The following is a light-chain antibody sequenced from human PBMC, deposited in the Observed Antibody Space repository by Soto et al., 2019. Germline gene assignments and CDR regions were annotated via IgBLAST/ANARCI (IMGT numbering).Light chain of an antibody. Sequence: DIQMTQFPSTLSASVGDRVTITGRASQSSSYWLAWYQQKPGKAPNHLIYKASTLESGVPSRFSGSGSGTEFTLTITSLQPDDFATYYCRHYNAYSPPYTFGQGTKLEIK. V-gene: IGKV1-5*03. CDR1: QSSSYW. CDR3: RHYNAYSPPYT. CDR2: KAS. J-gene: IGKJ2*01.